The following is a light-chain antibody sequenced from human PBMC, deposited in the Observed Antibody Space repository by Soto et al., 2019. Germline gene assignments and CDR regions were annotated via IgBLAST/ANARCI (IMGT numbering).Light chain of an antibody. Sequence: EIVMTQSPVTLSVSPGERVTLSCRASQSVSSNLAWYQQKPGQAPSLLIYGASTRATGIPDRFSGSGSGTEFTLTISSLQSEDFAVYYCQQYNSWPPITFGQGTRLEIK. CDR2: GAS. V-gene: IGKV3-15*01. CDR3: QQYNSWPPIT. CDR1: QSVSSN. J-gene: IGKJ5*01.